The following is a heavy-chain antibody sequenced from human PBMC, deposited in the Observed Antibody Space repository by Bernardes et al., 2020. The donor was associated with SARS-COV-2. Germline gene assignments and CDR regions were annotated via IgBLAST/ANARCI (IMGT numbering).Heavy chain of an antibody. CDR3: ARDRIYCSGGSCYPGRAYYYYGMDV. J-gene: IGHJ6*02. V-gene: IGHV4-59*01. D-gene: IGHD2-15*01. Sequence: ETLSLTCTVSGGSISSYYWSWIRQPPGKGLEWIGYIYYSGSTNYNPSLKSRVTISVDTSKNQFSLKLSSVTAADTAVYYCARDRIYCSGGSCYPGRAYYYYGMDVWGQGTTVTVSS. CDR1: GGSISSYY. CDR2: IYYSGST.